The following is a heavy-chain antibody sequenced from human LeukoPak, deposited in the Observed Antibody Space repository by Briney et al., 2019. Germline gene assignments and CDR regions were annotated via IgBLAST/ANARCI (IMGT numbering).Heavy chain of an antibody. V-gene: IGHV3-23*01. CDR3: AKDWGGAKSPVQYGDDYYYYYYMDV. CDR1: RFTFNSYA. Sequence: GGSLRLSCAASRFTFNSYAMSWVRQAPGKGLEWVSAISGRGGSTYYADSVKGRFTISRDNSKNTLYLQMNSLRAEDTAVYYCAKDWGGAKSPVQYGDDYYYYYYMDVWGKGTTVTVSS. CDR2: ISGRGGST. D-gene: IGHD1-26*01. J-gene: IGHJ6*03.